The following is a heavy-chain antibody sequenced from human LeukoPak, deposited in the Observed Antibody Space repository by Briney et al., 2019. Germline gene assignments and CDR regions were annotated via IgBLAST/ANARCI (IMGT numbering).Heavy chain of an antibody. Sequence: SETLSLTCTVSGGYISSYYWSWIRQPAGKGLEWIGEIYHSGSTNYNPSLKSRVTISVDKSKNQFSLKLSSVTAADTAVYYCARGITDGYYYLGAFDIWGQGTMVTVSS. CDR3: ARGITDGYYYLGAFDI. CDR2: IYHSGST. V-gene: IGHV4-59*12. D-gene: IGHD3-22*01. J-gene: IGHJ3*02. CDR1: GGYISSYY.